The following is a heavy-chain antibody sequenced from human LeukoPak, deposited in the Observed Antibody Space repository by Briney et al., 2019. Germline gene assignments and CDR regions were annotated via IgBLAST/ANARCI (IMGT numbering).Heavy chain of an antibody. CDR3: ARRSSRAALYFDY. Sequence: ASVKVSCKASGGTFSSYAISWVRQAPGQGLEWMGRIIPILGIANYAQKFQGSVTITADKSTSTAYMELSSLRSEDTAVYYCARRSSRAALYFDYWGQGTLVTVSS. V-gene: IGHV1-69*04. CDR1: GGTFSSYA. CDR2: IIPILGIA. J-gene: IGHJ4*02. D-gene: IGHD2-15*01.